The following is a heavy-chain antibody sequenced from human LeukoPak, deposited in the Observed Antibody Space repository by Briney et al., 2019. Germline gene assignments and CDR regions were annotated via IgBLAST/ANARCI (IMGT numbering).Heavy chain of an antibody. CDR3: ARGSTSVL. D-gene: IGHD2/OR15-2a*01. CDR1: GGSITSSRYF. V-gene: IGHV4-39*02. Sequence: SETLSLTCSASGGSITSSRYFWGWIRQPPGKGLEWIGSIYYSGITYYNPSLKSRVTISVDTSRNHFSLKLSSVTAADTAVYYCARGSTSVLWGRGTLVTVSS. CDR2: IYYSGIT. J-gene: IGHJ2*01.